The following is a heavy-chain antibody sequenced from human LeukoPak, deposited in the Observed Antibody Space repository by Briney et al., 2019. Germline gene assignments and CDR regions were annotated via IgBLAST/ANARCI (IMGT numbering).Heavy chain of an antibody. J-gene: IGHJ6*02. Sequence: GESLKISCKGSGYSFTSYWIGWVRQMPGKGLEWMGIIYPGDSDTRYSPSFQGQVTISADKSISTAYLQWSSLKASDTAMYYCARHQWTKVAARPIFYYGMDVWGQGTTVTVSS. V-gene: IGHV5-51*01. CDR3: ARHQWTKVAARPIFYYGMDV. D-gene: IGHD6-6*01. CDR1: GYSFTSYW. CDR2: IYPGDSDT.